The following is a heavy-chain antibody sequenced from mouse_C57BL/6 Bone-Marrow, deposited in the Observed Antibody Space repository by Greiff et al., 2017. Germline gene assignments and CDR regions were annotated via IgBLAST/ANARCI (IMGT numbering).Heavy chain of an antibody. V-gene: IGHV1-59*01. Sequence: QVQLQQPGAELVRPGTSVKLSCKASGYTFTSYWMHWVKQRPGQGLEWIGVIDPSDSSTNYNQKFKGKATLTVDTSSSTAYMQLSSLTSEDSAVYYCARDSITVVATDWYCDVWGTGTTVTVSA. CDR1: GYTFTSYW. CDR3: ARDSITVVATDWYCDV. CDR2: IDPSDSST. D-gene: IGHD1-1*01. J-gene: IGHJ1*03.